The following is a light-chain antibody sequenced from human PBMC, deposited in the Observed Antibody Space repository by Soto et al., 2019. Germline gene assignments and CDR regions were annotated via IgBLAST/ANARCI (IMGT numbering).Light chain of an antibody. CDR1: QSVSSNY. V-gene: IGKV3-20*01. CDR2: GAS. CDR3: QQYGGSPPT. Sequence: EIVLTQSPGTLSLSPGERATLSCRASQSVSSNYLAWYQQKPGQAPRLLIYGASSRATGIPDRFSGSGSGTDFTLTISRLEPEDFAVDYCQQYGGSPPTFGQGTNVAIK. J-gene: IGKJ1*01.